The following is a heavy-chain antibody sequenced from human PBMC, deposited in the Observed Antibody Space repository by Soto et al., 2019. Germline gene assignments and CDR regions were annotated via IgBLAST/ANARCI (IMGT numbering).Heavy chain of an antibody. D-gene: IGHD7-27*01. CDR1: SGSISTYY. CDR3: AGAPNWAYFDF. J-gene: IGHJ4*02. CDR2: IYYTGST. V-gene: IGHV4-59*01. Sequence: SETLSLTCTVSSGSISTYYWSWIRQPPGKGLEWIGYIYYTGSTNYNPSLMTRVAISMDTSKNQFSLNLSSVTAADTAVYYCAGAPNWAYFDFWGRGTLVTVSS.